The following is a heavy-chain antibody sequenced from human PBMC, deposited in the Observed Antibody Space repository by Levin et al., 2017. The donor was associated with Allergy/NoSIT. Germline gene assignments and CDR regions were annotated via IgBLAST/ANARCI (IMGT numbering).Heavy chain of an antibody. CDR3: GQCQASNDFHY. J-gene: IGHJ4*02. Sequence: ASETLSLTCTVSGVSISSTRYYWGWIRQPPGKGLEWIANIYYSGTTYYSPSLKSRVTISIDTSKNQISLKLSSVTAADTAVYYCGQCQASNDFHYWGQGTLVTVSS. CDR2: IYYSGTT. CDR1: GVSISSTRYY. V-gene: IGHV4-39*01.